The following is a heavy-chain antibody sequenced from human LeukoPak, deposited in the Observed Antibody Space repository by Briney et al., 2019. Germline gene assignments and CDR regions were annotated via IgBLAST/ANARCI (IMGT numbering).Heavy chain of an antibody. J-gene: IGHJ4*02. Sequence: ASVKVSCKASGGTFSSYAISWVRQAPGQGLEWMGGIIPIFGTANYAQKFQGRVTITADESTSTAYMELSSLRSEDTAVYYCASRSVDTAMVLDYWGQGTLVTVSS. CDR3: ASRSVDTAMVLDY. CDR1: GGTFSSYA. CDR2: IIPIFGTA. V-gene: IGHV1-69*13. D-gene: IGHD5-18*01.